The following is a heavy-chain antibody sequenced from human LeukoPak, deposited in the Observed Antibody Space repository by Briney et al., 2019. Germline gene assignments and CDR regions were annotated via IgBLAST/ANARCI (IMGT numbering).Heavy chain of an antibody. CDR1: GYSFTSSW. CDR3: ARHRGEYSSSDVYYYYYYYMDV. Sequence: KPGESLKITCKGSGYSFTSSWIGWVPQMPGKGREWMGIIYPGDSDTRYSPSFQGQVTISADNFISTAYLQWSSLKASDTAMYYCARHRGEYSSSDVYYYYYYYMDVWGKGTTVTVSS. J-gene: IGHJ6*03. V-gene: IGHV5-51*01. D-gene: IGHD6-6*01. CDR2: IYPGDSDT.